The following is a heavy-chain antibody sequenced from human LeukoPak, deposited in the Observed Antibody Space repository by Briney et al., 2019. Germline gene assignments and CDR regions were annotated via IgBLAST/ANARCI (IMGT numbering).Heavy chain of an antibody. J-gene: IGHJ4*02. Sequence: GGSLRLSCAASGFTFSSYAMSWVRQAPGKGLEWVSAISGSGGSTYYADSVKGRFTISRDNSKNTLYLQMNSLRAEDTAVYYCAKLSVYDSSGYYLYYFDYWGQGTLVTVSS. D-gene: IGHD3-22*01. V-gene: IGHV3-23*01. CDR2: ISGSGGST. CDR3: AKLSVYDSSGYYLYYFDY. CDR1: GFTFSSYA.